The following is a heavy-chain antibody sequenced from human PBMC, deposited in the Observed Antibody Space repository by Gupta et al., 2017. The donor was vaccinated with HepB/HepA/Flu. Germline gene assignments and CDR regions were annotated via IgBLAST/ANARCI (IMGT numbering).Heavy chain of an antibody. J-gene: IGHJ4*02. Sequence: AQLVESGAGLVQPGDSLRLSCTASGFPHSSYEMNCGRQDPGKGLEWVAHMCVTGATIYYVDSVKGRFTSSRDDAKNSVFRQMNSLRVEDTGLYYCARDSGGRSDFCDSGGPGTLVTVAS. CDR2: MCVTGATI. V-gene: IGHV3-48*03. CDR1: GFPHSSYE. CDR3: ARDSGGRSDFCDS. D-gene: IGHD1-26*01.